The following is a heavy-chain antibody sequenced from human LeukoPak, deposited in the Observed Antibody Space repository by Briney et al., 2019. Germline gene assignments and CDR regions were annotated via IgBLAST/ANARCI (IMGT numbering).Heavy chain of an antibody. V-gene: IGHV3-9*01. CDR1: GFTFDDYA. CDR2: ISWNSGSI. CDR3: AKGSGQYDSSVYFDY. Sequence: PGRSLRLSCAASGFTFDDYAMHWVRQAPGKGLEWVSGISWNSGSIGYADSVKGRFTISRDNAKNSLYLQMNSPRAEDTALYYCAKGSGQYDSSVYFDYWGQGTLVTVSS. D-gene: IGHD3-22*01. J-gene: IGHJ4*02.